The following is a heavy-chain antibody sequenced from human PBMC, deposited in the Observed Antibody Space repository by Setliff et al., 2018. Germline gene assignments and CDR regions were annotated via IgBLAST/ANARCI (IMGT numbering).Heavy chain of an antibody. J-gene: IGHJ4*02. CDR2: IFPKTGNT. D-gene: IGHD2-2*01. CDR1: GYTFTNYG. V-gene: IGHV1-18*01. Sequence: ASVKVSCKASGYTFTNYGITWVRLAPGQGLEWMGWIFPKTGNTNYAHKFQDRVTMTTDTSTGAAYMEVTSLRFDDTAVYYCSRLVRYCTTTTCQRLSGDEYWGQGTLVTVSS. CDR3: SRLVRYCTTTTCQRLSGDEY.